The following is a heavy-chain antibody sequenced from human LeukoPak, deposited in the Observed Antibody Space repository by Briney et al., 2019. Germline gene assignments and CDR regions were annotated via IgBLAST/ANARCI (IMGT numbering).Heavy chain of an antibody. D-gene: IGHD4-23*01. CDR3: ARDNDVYGGEDYFDY. CDR2: ISYDGSNK. J-gene: IGHJ4*02. Sequence: GRSLRLSCAASGLTFSSYAMHWVRQAPGKGLEWVAVISYDGSNKYYADSVKGRFTISRDNSKNTLYLQMNSLRAEDTAVYYCARDNDVYGGEDYFDYWGQGTLVTVSS. CDR1: GLTFSSYA. V-gene: IGHV3-30*01.